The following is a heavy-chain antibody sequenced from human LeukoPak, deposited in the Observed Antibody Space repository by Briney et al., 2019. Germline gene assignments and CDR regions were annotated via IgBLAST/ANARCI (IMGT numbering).Heavy chain of an antibody. J-gene: IGHJ4*02. D-gene: IGHD4-17*01. Sequence: PGGSLRLSCAASGFTFSTFWMAWVRQAPGKGLEWVANIKHDGSETNYVDSVKGRFTISRDNAKNSLYLQMNSLRAEDTAVYSCARDQAGALDYWGQGILVTVSS. V-gene: IGHV3-7*01. CDR3: ARDQAGALDY. CDR1: GFTFSTFW. CDR2: IKHDGSET.